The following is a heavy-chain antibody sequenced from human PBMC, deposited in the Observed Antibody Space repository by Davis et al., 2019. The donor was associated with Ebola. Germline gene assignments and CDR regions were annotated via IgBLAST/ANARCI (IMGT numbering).Heavy chain of an antibody. J-gene: IGHJ4*02. Sequence: PSETLSLTCAVSGGSISSSNWWSWVRQPPGKGLEWIGEIYHSGSTNYNPSIKSRVTISVDTSKNQFSLKLSSVTAAYTAVYYCARWDYDILTGFLPFDYWGQGTLVTVSS. CDR1: GGSISSSNW. CDR2: IYHSGST. V-gene: IGHV4-4*02. D-gene: IGHD3-9*01. CDR3: ARWDYDILTGFLPFDY.